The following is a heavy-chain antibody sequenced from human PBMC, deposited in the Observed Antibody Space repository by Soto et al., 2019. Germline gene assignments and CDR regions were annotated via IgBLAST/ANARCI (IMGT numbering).Heavy chain of an antibody. CDR3: ARLPGSESDFDS. CDR2: IYYSGST. V-gene: IGHV4-31*03. J-gene: IGHJ4*02. Sequence: QVQLQESGPGLVKPSQTLSLTCTVSGGSISSGGYYWNWIRQHPGKALEWIGDIYYSGSTYSNPSLKSRIAVSLDTSNNQFSLDLSSVTASDPAVYYCARLPGSESDFDSWGQGTLVTVSS. CDR1: GGSISSGGYY. D-gene: IGHD3-10*01.